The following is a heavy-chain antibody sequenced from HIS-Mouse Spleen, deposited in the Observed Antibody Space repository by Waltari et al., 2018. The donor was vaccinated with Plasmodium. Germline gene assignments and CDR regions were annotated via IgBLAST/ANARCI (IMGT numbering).Heavy chain of an antibody. Sequence: QVQLQESGPGLVKPSQTLSLTCTVSGGSISSGGYYWSWIRQHPGKGLEWIGYIYCSGSTYYNPSLKSRVTISVDTSKNQFSLKLSSVTAADTAVYYCARSIAATVTFYFDYWGQGTLVTVSS. J-gene: IGHJ4*02. CDR2: IYCSGST. CDR3: ARSIAATVTFYFDY. V-gene: IGHV4-31*03. D-gene: IGHD6-13*01. CDR1: GGSISSGGYY.